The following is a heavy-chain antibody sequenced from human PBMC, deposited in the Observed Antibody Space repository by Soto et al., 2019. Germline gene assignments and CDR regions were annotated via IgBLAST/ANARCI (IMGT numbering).Heavy chain of an antibody. Sequence: QVQLVQSGAEVRRPGASVKLSCKASGYTFTSYYLHWVRQAPGQGLEWLGIINPSAGSTSYAQKFRGRVSMTRYVSTNTVYMELSSLTSDDTAIYYCARASATGPQYCSAGPCYSLEFWGPGTLVTVSS. CDR3: ARASATGPQYCSAGPCYSLEF. CDR1: GYTFTSYY. J-gene: IGHJ4*02. D-gene: IGHD2-15*01. CDR2: INPSAGST. V-gene: IGHV1-46*01.